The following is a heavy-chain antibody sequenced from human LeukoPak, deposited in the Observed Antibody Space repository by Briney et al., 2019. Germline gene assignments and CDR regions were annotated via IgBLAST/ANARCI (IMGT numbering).Heavy chain of an antibody. Sequence: GGSLRLSCADSGFTFSNYAMAWVRQSPGKGLDWVSTISGSGGATFYADSVKDRFLISRDNSKSTLYLQMNSLRDEDTAVYYCAKGPSLYYYDSWGQGTLGTVSS. J-gene: IGHJ4*02. V-gene: IGHV3-23*01. CDR2: ISGSGGAT. CDR1: GFTFSNYA. CDR3: AKGPSLYYYDS.